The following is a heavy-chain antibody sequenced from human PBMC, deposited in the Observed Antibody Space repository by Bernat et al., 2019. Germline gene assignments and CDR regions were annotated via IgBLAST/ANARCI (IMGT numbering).Heavy chain of an antibody. Sequence: EVQLVQSGAEVKKPGESLRISCKGSGYSFTSYWISWVRQMPGKGLEWMGRIDPSDAYTNYSPSFQGHVTISADKSISTAYLQWSSLKASDTAMYYCARQYCSSTSCYYYYGMDVWDQGTTVTVSS. J-gene: IGHJ6*02. D-gene: IGHD2-2*01. V-gene: IGHV5-10-1*03. CDR1: GYSFTSYW. CDR3: ARQYCSSTSCYYYYGMDV. CDR2: IDPSDAYT.